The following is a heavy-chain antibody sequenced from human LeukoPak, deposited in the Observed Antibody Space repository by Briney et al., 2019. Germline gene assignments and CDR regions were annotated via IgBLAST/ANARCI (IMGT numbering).Heavy chain of an antibody. V-gene: IGHV1-18*01. D-gene: IGHD5-24*01. CDR1: GYTFTNYG. Sequence: ASVKVSCKASGYTFTNYGITWVRQAPGQGLEWMGWITGYLGSTNYAQNFQGRVTMTIDKSTSTAYMDLRSLRSEDTAIYFCARSCLGTITAGPFDIGGQGTLVAVSS. CDR2: ITGYLGST. CDR3: ARSCLGTITAGPFDI. J-gene: IGHJ4*02.